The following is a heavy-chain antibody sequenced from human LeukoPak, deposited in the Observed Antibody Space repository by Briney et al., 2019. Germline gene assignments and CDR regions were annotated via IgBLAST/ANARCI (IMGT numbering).Heavy chain of an antibody. V-gene: IGHV4-59*12. J-gene: IGHJ3*02. Sequence: RPSETLSLTCTVSGASIRSYYWSWIRQPPGKGLEWIGYIYYSGSTNYNPSLKSRVTISIDTSKNHFSLKLSSVTAADTAVYYCARDLWFGAGRAFDIWGQGTMVTVSS. D-gene: IGHD3-10*01. CDR3: ARDLWFGAGRAFDI. CDR1: GASIRSYY. CDR2: IYYSGST.